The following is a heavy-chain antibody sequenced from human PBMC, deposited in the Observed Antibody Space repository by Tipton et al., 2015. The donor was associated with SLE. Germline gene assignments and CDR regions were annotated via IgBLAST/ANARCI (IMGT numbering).Heavy chain of an antibody. J-gene: IGHJ4*02. CDR3: ARVGQQLSLGYLDY. CDR2: ISSSSSYI. CDR1: GFSVSSNY. D-gene: IGHD6-13*01. V-gene: IGHV3-21*01. Sequence: GSLRLSCAASGFSVSSNYMNWVRQAPGKGLEWVSSISSSSSYIYYSDSVKGRFTISRDNAKNSVDLQMNSLRVEDTAVYYCARVGQQLSLGYLDYWGQGILVTVSS.